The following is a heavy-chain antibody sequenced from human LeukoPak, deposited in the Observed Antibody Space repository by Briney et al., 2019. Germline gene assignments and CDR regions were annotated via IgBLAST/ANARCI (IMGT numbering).Heavy chain of an antibody. J-gene: IGHJ4*02. CDR1: GGSISSSSYY. V-gene: IGHV4-39*07. Sequence: SETLSLTCTVSGGSISSSSYYWGWIRQPPGKGLEWIGSIYYSGSTYYNPSLKSRVTISVDTSKNQFSLKLSSVTAADTAVYYCARAPDDGYSYGYDYWGQGTLVTVSS. CDR2: IYYSGST. CDR3: ARAPDDGYSYGYDY. D-gene: IGHD5-18*01.